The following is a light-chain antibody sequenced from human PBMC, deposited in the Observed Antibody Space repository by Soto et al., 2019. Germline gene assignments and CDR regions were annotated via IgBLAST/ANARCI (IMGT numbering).Light chain of an antibody. Sequence: QSALTQPASVSGSPGQSITISCAGTSSDVGAYNYVSWYQQHPGKAPKLMIYDVNNRPSGDSNRFSGSKSGNTASLTSSGLQAEDEASYYCSSWTSGTTYVFGSGTKVTVL. CDR2: DVN. J-gene: IGLJ1*01. CDR1: SSDVGAYNY. CDR3: SSWTSGTTYV. V-gene: IGLV2-14*01.